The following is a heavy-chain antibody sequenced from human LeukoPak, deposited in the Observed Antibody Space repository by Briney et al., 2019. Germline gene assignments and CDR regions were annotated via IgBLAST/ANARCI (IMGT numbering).Heavy chain of an antibody. CDR3: ARAPRWEGSYYYMDV. J-gene: IGHJ6*03. V-gene: IGHV1-46*01. D-gene: IGHD1-26*01. CDR1: GYTFTSNY. CDR2: INPSGGST. Sequence: ASVKVSCKAFGYTFTSNYMHWVRQAPGQGLEWMGIINPSGGSTSYAQKFQGRVTTTRNTSISTAYMELSSLRSEDTAVYYCARAPRWEGSYYYMDVWGKGTTVTVSS.